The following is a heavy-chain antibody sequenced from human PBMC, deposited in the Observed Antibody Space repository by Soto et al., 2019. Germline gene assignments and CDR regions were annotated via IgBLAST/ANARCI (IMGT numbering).Heavy chain of an antibody. CDR1: GSSLSTSGVG. J-gene: IGHJ5*02. CDR3: AHIRVVTYYGSGWYDP. D-gene: IGHD3-10*01. V-gene: IGHV2-5*02. CDR2: IYWDDDK. Sequence: QITLRESGPTLVKPTQTLTLTCAVSGSSLSTSGVGVGWIRQPPGKALEWLALIYWDDDKRYSPSLTNKLTNTKDTSKNQVVLTMTNMHPVDTATYYCAHIRVVTYYGSGWYDPWGQGTLVTVSS.